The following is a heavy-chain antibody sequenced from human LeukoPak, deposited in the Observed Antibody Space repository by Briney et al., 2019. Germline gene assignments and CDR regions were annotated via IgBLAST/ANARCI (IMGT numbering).Heavy chain of an antibody. J-gene: IGHJ4*02. Sequence: GGSLRLSCAASGFTFSSYEMNWVRQVPGKGLEWISYISSGGSLIFYADSVKGRFTISRDNTKNSLFLQMNCLRAEDTAIYYCASDLDWDYDISSWGQGILVTVSS. CDR1: GFTFSSYE. CDR3: ASDLDWDYDISS. D-gene: IGHD3-9*01. CDR2: ISSGGSLI. V-gene: IGHV3-48*03.